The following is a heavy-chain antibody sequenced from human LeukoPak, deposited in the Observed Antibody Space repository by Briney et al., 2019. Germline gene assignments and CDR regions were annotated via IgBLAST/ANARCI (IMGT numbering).Heavy chain of an antibody. J-gene: IGHJ6*03. CDR3: ARESPGKTAAGIYYYYMDV. CDR1: GFTFSSYS. D-gene: IGHD6-13*01. Sequence: GGSLRLSCAASGFTFSSYSMNWVRQAPGKGLEWVSSISSSSSYIYYADSVKGRFTISRDNAKNSLYLQMNSLRAEDTAVYYCARESPGKTAAGIYYYYMDVWGEGTTVTVSS. V-gene: IGHV3-21*01. CDR2: ISSSSSYI.